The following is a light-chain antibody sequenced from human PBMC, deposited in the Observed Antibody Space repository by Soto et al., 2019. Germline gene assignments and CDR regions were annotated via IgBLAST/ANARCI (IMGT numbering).Light chain of an antibody. CDR1: QSISSC. Sequence: QMTQSPSTLFASLGDRVTITCRASQSISSCLACYQQKPGKAPKLLXXDASSLEXXVPSTFSGRGPVTQFTLPISSLQPDDFATYYCQQYNSYSPTFGQGTTVXIX. CDR2: DAS. CDR3: QQYNSYSPT. V-gene: IGKV1-5*01. J-gene: IGKJ1*01.